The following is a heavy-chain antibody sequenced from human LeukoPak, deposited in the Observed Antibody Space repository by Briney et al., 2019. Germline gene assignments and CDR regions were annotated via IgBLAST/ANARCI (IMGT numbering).Heavy chain of an antibody. D-gene: IGHD2-15*01. Sequence: GGSLRLSCAASGFTFNSYWFHWVRQAPGKGLVWVSRLNTDGSITNYADSVKGRFTISRDNAKNTLYLQMNSLRAEYTAVYYCARSFGGRTEYWGQGTLVTVSS. J-gene: IGHJ4*02. CDR3: ARSFGGRTEY. CDR2: LNTDGSIT. CDR1: GFTFNSYW. V-gene: IGHV3-74*01.